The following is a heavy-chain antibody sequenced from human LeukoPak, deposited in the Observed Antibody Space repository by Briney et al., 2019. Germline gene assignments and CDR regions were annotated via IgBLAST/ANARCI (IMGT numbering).Heavy chain of an antibody. V-gene: IGHV3-11*06. Sequence: GGSLRLSCAASGFTFSIYWMSWVRQAPGKGLEWVSYIRSSSSYTNYADSVKGRFTISRDNAKNSLYLQMNSLRAEDTAVYYCARGYYDNSGYYFPFDFWGQGTLVTVSS. CDR3: ARGYYDNSGYYFPFDF. CDR1: GFTFSIYW. D-gene: IGHD3-22*01. J-gene: IGHJ4*02. CDR2: IRSSSSYT.